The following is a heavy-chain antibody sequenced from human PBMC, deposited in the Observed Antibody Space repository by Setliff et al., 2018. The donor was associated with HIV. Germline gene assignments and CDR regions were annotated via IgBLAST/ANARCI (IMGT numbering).Heavy chain of an antibody. J-gene: IGHJ4*02. CDR2: ISDTSSFK. CDR1: GFTFSSYG. V-gene: IGHV3-21*04. Sequence: PGGSLRLSCAASGFTFSSYGMNWVRQAPGKGLEWVSSISDTSSFKYYADSVKGRFTVSRDNAKNSLYLQMNSLRVEDTAVYYCARGTGGGDYWGQGTLVTVSS. CDR3: ARGTGGGDY. D-gene: IGHD2-8*02.